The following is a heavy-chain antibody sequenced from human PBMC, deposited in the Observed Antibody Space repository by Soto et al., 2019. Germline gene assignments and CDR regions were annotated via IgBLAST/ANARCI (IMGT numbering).Heavy chain of an antibody. J-gene: IGHJ4*02. Sequence: PSETLSLTCAVYGGSFSNYYWSWIRQPPGKGLEWIGEINQSGSTNHNPSLKSRVTISVDTSKNQFSLKLSSVTAADTAVYYCARGRDYWGQGTLVTV. V-gene: IGHV4-34*01. CDR2: INQSGST. CDR1: GGSFSNYY. CDR3: ARGRDY.